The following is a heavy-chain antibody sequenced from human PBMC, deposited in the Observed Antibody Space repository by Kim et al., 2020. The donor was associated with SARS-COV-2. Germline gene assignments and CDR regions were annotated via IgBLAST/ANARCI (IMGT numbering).Heavy chain of an antibody. J-gene: IGHJ4*02. D-gene: IGHD3-22*01. V-gene: IGHV4-39*01. Sequence: NPSLKRRVTISVDTSKNQFSLKLSSVTAADTAVYYCARHYDSSGDFFDYWGQGTLVTVSS. CDR3: ARHYDSSGDFFDY.